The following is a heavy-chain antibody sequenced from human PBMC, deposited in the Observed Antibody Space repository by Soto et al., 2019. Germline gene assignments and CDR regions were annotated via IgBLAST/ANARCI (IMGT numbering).Heavy chain of an antibody. J-gene: IGHJ6*02. Sequence: RGESLKISCKGSGYSFTSCWIGWVRQMPGKGLEWMGIIYPGDSDTRYSPSFQGQVTISADKSISTAYLQWSSLKASDTAMYYCARGGSLAASESRYYYGMDVWGQGTTVTVSS. V-gene: IGHV5-51*01. CDR1: GYSFTSCW. D-gene: IGHD6-6*01. CDR3: ARGGSLAASESRYYYGMDV. CDR2: IYPGDSDT.